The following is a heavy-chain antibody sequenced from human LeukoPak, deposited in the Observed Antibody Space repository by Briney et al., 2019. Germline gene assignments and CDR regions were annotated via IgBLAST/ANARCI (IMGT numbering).Heavy chain of an antibody. CDR3: ARLTYYYDSSGYYTGGLFDY. D-gene: IGHD3-22*01. V-gene: IGHV4-38-2*02. J-gene: IGHJ4*02. Sequence: SETLSLTCTVSGYSISSGYYWGWIRQPPGKGLEWIGSIYHSGSTYYNPSLKSRVTISVDTSKNQFSLKLSSVTAADTAVYYCARLTYYYDSSGYYTGGLFDYWGQGTLVTVSS. CDR2: IYHSGST. CDR1: GYSISSGYY.